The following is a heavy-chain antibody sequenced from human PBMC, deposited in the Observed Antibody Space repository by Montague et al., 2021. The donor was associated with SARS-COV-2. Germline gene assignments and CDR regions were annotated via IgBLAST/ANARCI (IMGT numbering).Heavy chain of an antibody. D-gene: IGHD5-12*01. Sequence: SETLSLTCAVYGGSFSDYYWSWIRQPPGKGLEWIGYLYYSGSTNYNPSLKSRVTISVDTSKNQFSLRLNSVTAADTAVYYCARHPPGYRYFYDLDVWGKGTTVTISS. V-gene: IGHV4-59*01. CDR3: ARHPPGYRYFYDLDV. J-gene: IGHJ6*04. CDR1: GGSFSDYY. CDR2: LYYSGST.